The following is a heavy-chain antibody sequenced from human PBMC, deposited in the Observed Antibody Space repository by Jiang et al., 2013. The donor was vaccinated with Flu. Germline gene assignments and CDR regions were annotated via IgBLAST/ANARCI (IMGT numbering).Heavy chain of an antibody. CDR3: ARHLGYYYEDYYFDY. CDR1: GGSISSSSYY. V-gene: IGHV4-39*07. J-gene: IGHJ4*02. Sequence: SLTCTVSGGSISSSSYYWGWIRQPPGKGLEWIGSIYYSGSTYYNPSLKSRVTISVDTSKNQFSLRLSSVTAADTAVYYCARHLGYYYEDYYFDYWGQGTLVTVSS. D-gene: IGHD3-22*01. CDR2: IYYSGST.